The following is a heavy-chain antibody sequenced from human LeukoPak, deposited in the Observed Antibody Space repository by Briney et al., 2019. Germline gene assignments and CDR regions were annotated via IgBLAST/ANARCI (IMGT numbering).Heavy chain of an antibody. CDR1: GFTFSSYG. Sequence: PGGSLRLSCAASGFTFSSYGMHWVRQAPGKGLEWVAVISYDGSNKYYADSVKGRFTISRDNSKNTLYLQMNSLRAEDTAVYYCAKARGFWSGYNPSKYYYHYYGMDVWGQGTTVTVSS. CDR3: AKARGFWSGYNPSKYYYHYYGMDV. V-gene: IGHV3-30*18. CDR2: ISYDGSNK. J-gene: IGHJ6*02. D-gene: IGHD3-3*01.